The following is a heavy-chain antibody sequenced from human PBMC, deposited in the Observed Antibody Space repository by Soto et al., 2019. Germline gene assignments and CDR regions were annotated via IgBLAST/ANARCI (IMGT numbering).Heavy chain of an antibody. Sequence: PGGSLRLSCAASGFPFRRFELQWVRQAPGKGLEWISYISSSGSTAYYASSVEGRFTISRDNANNSVYLQMDSLRAEDTALSCCTRAAWFPYLSFYWGQGALFTVSS. CDR1: GFPFRRFE. CDR2: ISSSGSTA. CDR3: TRAAWFPYLSFY. V-gene: IGHV3-48*03. D-gene: IGHD3-10*01. J-gene: IGHJ1*01.